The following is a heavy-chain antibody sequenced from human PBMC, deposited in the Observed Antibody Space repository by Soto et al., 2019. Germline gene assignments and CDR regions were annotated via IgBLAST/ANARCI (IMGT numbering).Heavy chain of an antibody. CDR1: GFTFDDYA. D-gene: IGHD2-2*01. CDR3: AKDWYCSSTSCYLNAFDI. V-gene: IGHV3-9*01. Sequence: GGSLRLSCAASGFTFDDYAMHWVRQAPGKGLEWVSGISWNSGSIGYADSVKGRFTISRDNAKNSLYLQMNSLRAEDTALYYCAKDWYCSSTSCYLNAFDIWGQGTMVTVSS. CDR2: ISWNSGSI. J-gene: IGHJ3*02.